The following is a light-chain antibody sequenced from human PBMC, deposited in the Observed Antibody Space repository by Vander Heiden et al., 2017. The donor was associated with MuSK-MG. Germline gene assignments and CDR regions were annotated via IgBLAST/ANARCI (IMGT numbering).Light chain of an antibody. Sequence: EIVLTQSPGTLSLSPGERATLSCRASQSVSSSYLAWYQQKPVQAPRLLIYGASSRANGIPDRFSGSGSGTDFTLTISRLEPEDFAVYSWQQYCSSFTFGHGTKVDIK. V-gene: IGKV3-20*01. CDR3: QQYCSSFT. CDR1: QSVSSSY. CDR2: GAS. J-gene: IGKJ3*01.